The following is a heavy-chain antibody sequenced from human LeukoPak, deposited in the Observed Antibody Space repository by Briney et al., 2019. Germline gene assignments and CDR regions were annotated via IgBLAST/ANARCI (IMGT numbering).Heavy chain of an antibody. V-gene: IGHV3-30*02. CDR2: IRYDGSNK. D-gene: IGHD3-10*01. J-gene: IGHJ6*03. CDR3: AKVEPDYYGSGSYSPYYYYYMDV. CDR1: GFTFSSYW. Sequence: GGSLRLSCAASGFTFSSYWMHWVRQAPGKGLEWVAFIRYDGSNKYYADSVKGRFTISRDNSKNTLYLQMNSLRAEDTAVYYCAKVEPDYYGSGSYSPYYYYYMDVWGKGTTVTISS.